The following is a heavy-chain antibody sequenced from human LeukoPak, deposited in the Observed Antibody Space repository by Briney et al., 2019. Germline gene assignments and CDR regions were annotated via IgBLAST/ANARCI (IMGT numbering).Heavy chain of an antibody. J-gene: IGHJ4*02. CDR2: IQYDGRNE. D-gene: IGHD7-27*01. V-gene: IGHV3-30*02. Sequence: GGSLRLSCTASGFTFSSYGMHWVRQAPGKGLEWLTLIQYDGRNEYYADSVKGRLTVSRDNSKNTLYLEMHSLRAEDTALYYCAKDSQEADDWGYFDYWGQGTLVTVSS. CDR1: GFTFSSYG. CDR3: AKDSQEADDWGYFDY.